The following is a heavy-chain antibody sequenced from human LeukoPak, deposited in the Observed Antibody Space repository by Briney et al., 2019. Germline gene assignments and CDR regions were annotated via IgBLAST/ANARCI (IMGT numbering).Heavy chain of an antibody. CDR2: ISGSDGST. Sequence: GGSLSLSCAASGFTFSSYAMSWVRQAPGKGLEWVSAISGSDGSTFYADSVKGRFTISRDNSKNTLYLQMNRLRADDTAVYYCAKDRRFLSAYDFDYWGQGTLVTVSS. D-gene: IGHD3-3*01. CDR1: GFTFSSYA. CDR3: AKDRRFLSAYDFDY. V-gene: IGHV3-23*01. J-gene: IGHJ4*02.